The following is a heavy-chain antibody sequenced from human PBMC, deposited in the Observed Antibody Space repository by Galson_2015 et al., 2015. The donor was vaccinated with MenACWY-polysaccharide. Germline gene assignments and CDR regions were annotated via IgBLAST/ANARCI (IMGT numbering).Heavy chain of an antibody. Sequence: SLRLSCAASGFTFNDYGMHWVRQAPGKGLEWVSGISWNSDRIDYAGSVKGRFSISRDNAKNSLYLQMSSLRAEDTALYYCTESDSSNSHRRIDFWGQGTLVTVSS. CDR1: GFTFNDYG. CDR3: TESDSSNSHRRIDF. V-gene: IGHV3-9*01. CDR2: ISWNSDRI. J-gene: IGHJ4*02. D-gene: IGHD3-22*01.